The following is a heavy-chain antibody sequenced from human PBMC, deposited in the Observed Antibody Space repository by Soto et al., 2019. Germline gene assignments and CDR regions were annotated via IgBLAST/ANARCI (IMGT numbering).Heavy chain of an antibody. J-gene: IGHJ6*01. CDR1: GGSISSGAYY. Sequence: PSETLSLTCTVSGGSISSGAYYWSWIRHPPGNGLEWIGYIYYIGSTYYNPSLKSRVTISVDTSKNQFSLKLSSVTAADTAVYYCAQGKTTGYYYGMDVWGQGTTVTV. V-gene: IGHV4-30-4*01. D-gene: IGHD1-1*01. CDR3: AQGKTTGYYYGMDV. CDR2: IYYIGST.